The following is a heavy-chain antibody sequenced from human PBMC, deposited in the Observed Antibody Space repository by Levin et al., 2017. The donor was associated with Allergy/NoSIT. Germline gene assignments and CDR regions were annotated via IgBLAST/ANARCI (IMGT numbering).Heavy chain of an antibody. J-gene: IGHJ4*02. CDR2: INPNSGGT. D-gene: IGHD3-10*01. Sequence: ASVKVSCKASGYTFTGYYMHWVRQAPGQGLEWMGWINPNSGGTNYAQKFQGRVTMTRDTSISTAYMELSRLRSDDTAVYYCARDLQSTMVRGVIISMHLNWGQGTLVTVSS. CDR1: GYTFTGYY. CDR3: ARDLQSTMVRGVIISMHLN. V-gene: IGHV1-2*02.